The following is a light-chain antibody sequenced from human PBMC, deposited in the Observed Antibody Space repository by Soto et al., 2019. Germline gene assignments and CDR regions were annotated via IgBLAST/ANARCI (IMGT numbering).Light chain of an antibody. Sequence: QSVLTQPPSASGTPGQRVTISCSGSNSNIGSNTVNWYQQLPGTAPKLLLYSNNQRPSGVPERFSGSKSGTSASLAISGLQSEDEADYYCAAWDDSLNGYVVFGGGTKLTVL. V-gene: IGLV1-44*01. J-gene: IGLJ2*01. CDR1: NSNIGSNT. CDR2: SNN. CDR3: AAWDDSLNGYVV.